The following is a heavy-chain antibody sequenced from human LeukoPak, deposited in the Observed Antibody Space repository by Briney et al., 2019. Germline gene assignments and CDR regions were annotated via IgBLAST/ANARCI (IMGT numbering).Heavy chain of an antibody. CDR2: IYYSGST. V-gene: IGHV4-59*01. CDR3: ARRGIGYGDYLDY. Sequence: SETLSLTCTVSGGSISSYYWSWIRQPPGKGLEWIGYIYYSGSTNYNPSLKSRVTISADTSKNQFYLRLSSVTAADTAVYYCARRGIGYGDYLDYWGQGTLVTVSS. CDR1: GGSISSYY. J-gene: IGHJ4*02. D-gene: IGHD4-17*01.